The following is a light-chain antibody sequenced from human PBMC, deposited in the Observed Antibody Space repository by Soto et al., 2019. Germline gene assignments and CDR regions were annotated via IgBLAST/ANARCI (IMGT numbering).Light chain of an antibody. Sequence: EIVITHSPATLSVSPGERATLSCRASQSVSSNLAWYQQKPGQAPRLLIYGASTRATGIPARFSGSGSGTEFTLTISSLQSEDFAVYYCQQYNNWPRTFGQGTKVE. J-gene: IGKJ1*01. V-gene: IGKV3-15*01. CDR2: GAS. CDR1: QSVSSN. CDR3: QQYNNWPRT.